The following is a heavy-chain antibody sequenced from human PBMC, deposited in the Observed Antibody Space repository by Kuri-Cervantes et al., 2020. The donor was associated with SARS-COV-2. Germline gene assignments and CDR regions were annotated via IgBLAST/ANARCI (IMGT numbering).Heavy chain of an antibody. D-gene: IGHD5-18*01. Sequence: GESLKISCAASGFTFSSYSMNWVRQAPGKGLEWVPVIYSGGSTYYADSVKGRFTISRHNSKHTLYLQMNSLRAEDTAVYYCAKEEYSYGYFDYWGQGTLVTVSS. CDR3: AKEEYSYGYFDY. CDR1: GFTFSSYS. V-gene: IGHV3-53*04. CDR2: IYSGGST. J-gene: IGHJ4*02.